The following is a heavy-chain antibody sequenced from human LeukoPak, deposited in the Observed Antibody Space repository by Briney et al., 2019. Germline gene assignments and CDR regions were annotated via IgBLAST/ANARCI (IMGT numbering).Heavy chain of an antibody. CDR3: ARRNNMITFGGVIVDVADAFDI. J-gene: IGHJ3*02. CDR2: ISAQHGQT. CDR1: GYSENFYG. D-gene: IGHD3-16*02. V-gene: IGHV1-18*01. Sequence: ASVKVSCKTSGYSENFYGITWVRQVAGQGLEWMGWISAQHGQTEYAPNSQDRVTMTTDTSTSTAYMELRSLRSDDTAVYYCARRNNMITFGGVIVDVADAFDIWGQGTMVTVSS.